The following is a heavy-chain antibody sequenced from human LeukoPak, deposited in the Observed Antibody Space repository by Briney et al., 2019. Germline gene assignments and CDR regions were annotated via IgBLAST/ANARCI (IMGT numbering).Heavy chain of an antibody. CDR3: ARSPATSWSNFDY. D-gene: IGHD2-2*01. V-gene: IGHV4-34*01. Sequence: SETLSLTCAVYGGSFSGYYWSWTRQPPGRGLEWIGEINHSGSTNYNPSLKSRVTISVDTSKNQFSLKLSSVTAADTAVYYCARSPATSWSNFDYWGQGTLVTVSS. J-gene: IGHJ4*02. CDR2: INHSGST. CDR1: GGSFSGYY.